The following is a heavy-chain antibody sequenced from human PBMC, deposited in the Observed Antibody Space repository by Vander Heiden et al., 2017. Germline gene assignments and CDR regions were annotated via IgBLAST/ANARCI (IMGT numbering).Heavy chain of an antibody. CDR2: INPSGGST. Sequence: QVQLVQSGADVKKPGASVTVSCKASGYTFTTYYIHWVRQAPGQGLEWMGIINPSGGSTTYARRFQGRVTMTRDTSTSTVYMELSSLRSEDTAVYYCARGFCTSASCYNYFDYWGQGTLVTVSS. V-gene: IGHV1-46*03. D-gene: IGHD2-2*02. J-gene: IGHJ4*02. CDR3: ARGFCTSASCYNYFDY. CDR1: GYTFTTYY.